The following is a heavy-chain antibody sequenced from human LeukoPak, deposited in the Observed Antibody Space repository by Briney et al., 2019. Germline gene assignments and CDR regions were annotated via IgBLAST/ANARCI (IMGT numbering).Heavy chain of an antibody. D-gene: IGHD4-17*01. V-gene: IGHV3-33*01. CDR3: ARAEGKTYGDYLFAFDI. CDR1: GFTFSSYG. J-gene: IGHJ3*02. CDR2: IWYDGSNK. Sequence: PGRSLRLSCAASGFTFSSYGMHWVRQAPGEGLEWVAVIWYDGSNKYYADSVKGRFTISRDNSKNTLYLQMNSLRAEDTAVYYCARAEGKTYGDYLFAFDIWGRGTMVTVSS.